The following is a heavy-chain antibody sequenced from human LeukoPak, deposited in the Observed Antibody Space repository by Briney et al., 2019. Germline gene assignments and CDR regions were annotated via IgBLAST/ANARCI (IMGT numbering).Heavy chain of an antibody. CDR2: IKQDGSAK. V-gene: IGHV3-7*01. J-gene: IGHJ4*02. CDR1: GFTFNNYW. Sequence: GGSLRLSCAASGFTFNNYWMNWVRQAPGKGLEWVANIKQDGSAKSYVDSVKGRFTISRDNAKNSLYLQMNSLRAEDTAVYYCSRSAYYDGSGNYYDYWGQGTLVTVSS. D-gene: IGHD3-22*01. CDR3: SRSAYYDGSGNYYDY.